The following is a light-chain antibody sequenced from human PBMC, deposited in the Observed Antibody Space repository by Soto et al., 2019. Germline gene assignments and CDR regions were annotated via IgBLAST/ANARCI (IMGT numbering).Light chain of an antibody. Sequence: EIVLTQSPGTLSLSPGERATLFCRASQSVSNSFLAWYQQKSGQAPRLLIYGASSRAAGIPDRFSGSGSGTDFTLTISRLEPEDFAVYYCQQYGSSPRTFGQGTKVEIK. CDR1: QSVSNSF. J-gene: IGKJ1*01. V-gene: IGKV3-20*01. CDR3: QQYGSSPRT. CDR2: GAS.